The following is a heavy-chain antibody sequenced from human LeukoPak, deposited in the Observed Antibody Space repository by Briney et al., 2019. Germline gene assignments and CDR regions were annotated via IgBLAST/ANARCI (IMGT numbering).Heavy chain of an antibody. CDR2: INPNSGGT. CDR3: AYDSSGYYYHLNFDY. V-gene: IGHV1-2*02. CDR1: GYTFTGYY. D-gene: IGHD3-22*01. Sequence: SVTVSCKASGYTFTGYYMHWVRQAPGPALEWMGWINPNSGGTKYAQKFQGRDTMTRDTSISTAYMELSRLRSDDTAVYYCAYDSSGYYYHLNFDYWGQGTLVTVSS. J-gene: IGHJ4*02.